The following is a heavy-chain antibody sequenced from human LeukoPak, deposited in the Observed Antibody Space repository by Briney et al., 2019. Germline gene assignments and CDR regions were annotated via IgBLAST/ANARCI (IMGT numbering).Heavy chain of an antibody. CDR3: TRGTYYHGSGDAFDI. V-gene: IGHV3-48*01. CDR1: GFTFSSYS. D-gene: IGHD3-10*01. CDR2: ISSSSSTI. Sequence: PGGSLRLSCAASGFTFSSYSMNWVRQAPGKGLEWVSYISSSSSTIYYADSVKGRFTISRDNAKNSLYLQMNSLRAEDTAVYYCTRGTYYHGSGDAFDIWGQGTMVTVSS. J-gene: IGHJ3*02.